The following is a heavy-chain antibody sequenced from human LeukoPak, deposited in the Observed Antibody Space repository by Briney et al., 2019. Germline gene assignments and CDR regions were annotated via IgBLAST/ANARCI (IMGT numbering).Heavy chain of an antibody. CDR3: ARASGNSGFDP. V-gene: IGHV3-53*01. Sequence: GGSLRLSCAASGFTVSSNYTSWVRQAPGKGLEWVSVIYSGGSTYYADSVKGRFTISRDNSKNTLYLQMNSLRAEDTAVYYCARASGNSGFDPWGQGTLVTVSS. J-gene: IGHJ5*02. CDR2: IYSGGST. D-gene: IGHD5-12*01. CDR1: GFTVSSNY.